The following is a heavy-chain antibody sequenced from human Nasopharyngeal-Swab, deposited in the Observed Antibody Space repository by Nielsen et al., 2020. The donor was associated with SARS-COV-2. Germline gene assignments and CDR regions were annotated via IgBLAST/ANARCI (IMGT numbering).Heavy chain of an antibody. D-gene: IGHD6-19*01. Sequence: GGSLRLYCSASGFIFSSYGMHWVRQAPGKGLIWVSRINHDGRRTDYADSVKGRFTVSKDNARNTLYLQMKSLRVDDTAVYFCARESLEWLTPWGQGTLVTVSS. V-gene: IGHV3-74*01. J-gene: IGHJ5*02. CDR3: ARESLEWLTP. CDR2: INHDGRRT. CDR1: GFIFSSYG.